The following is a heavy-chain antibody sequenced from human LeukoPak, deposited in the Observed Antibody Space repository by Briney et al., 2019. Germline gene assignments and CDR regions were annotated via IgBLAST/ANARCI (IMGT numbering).Heavy chain of an antibody. CDR2: ISNDGSNE. CDR3: ARAQISIISSGQYLDV. CDR1: GFSFREYP. D-gene: IGHD3-9*01. Sequence: GKSLRLSCVASGFSFREYPIHWVRQAPGRGLEWVAVISNDGSNEYDAEFVKGRFTMSRDNPKNTVFLDMNNLRTGDTAVYYCARAQISIISSGQYLDVWGQGTLVTVSS. J-gene: IGHJ3*01. V-gene: IGHV3-30-3*01.